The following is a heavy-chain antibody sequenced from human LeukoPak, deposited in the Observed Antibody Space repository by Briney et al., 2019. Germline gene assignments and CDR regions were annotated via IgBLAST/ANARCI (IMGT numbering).Heavy chain of an antibody. Sequence: ASVQVSCKASGYTFPSYDINWVRQATGQGREWMGWMNPNSGNTGYAQKFQARVSMTSNTSISTAYMELSSLRSEDTAVYYCARGRNIAGAGRRYYYYYMDVWGKGTTVTVSS. CDR3: ARGRNIAGAGRRYYYYYMDV. D-gene: IGHD6-19*01. CDR1: GYTFPSYD. J-gene: IGHJ6*03. V-gene: IGHV1-8*01. CDR2: MNPNSGNT.